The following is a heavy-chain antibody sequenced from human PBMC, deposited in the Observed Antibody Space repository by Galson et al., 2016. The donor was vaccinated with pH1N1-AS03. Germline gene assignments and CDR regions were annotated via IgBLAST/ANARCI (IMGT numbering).Heavy chain of an antibody. CDR3: AHWGSGWRYFFDY. Sequence: PALVKPTQTLTLTCTFSGFSITTSGVRMTWIRQPPGKALEWLGRIDSNDEKFYSTSLETRLTISRDIFKNQVVLTMTNMDPVDTATYYSAHWGSGWRYFFDYWGQGTLVTVSS. V-gene: IGHV2-70*04. CDR1: GFSITTSGVR. CDR2: IDSNDEK. D-gene: IGHD6-19*01. J-gene: IGHJ4*02.